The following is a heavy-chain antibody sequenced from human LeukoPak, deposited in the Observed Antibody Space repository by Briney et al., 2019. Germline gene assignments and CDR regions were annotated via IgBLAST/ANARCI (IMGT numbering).Heavy chain of an antibody. CDR1: GGSISSSSYY. D-gene: IGHD6-19*01. V-gene: IGHV4-39*01. Sequence: SETLSLTCTVFGGSISSSSYYWGWIRQPPGKGLEWIGGIYYSGSTYYNPSLKSRVTISVDTSKNQFSLKLSSVTAADTAVYYCARTVAGRRGAFDIWGQGTMVTVSS. CDR3: ARTVAGRRGAFDI. CDR2: IYYSGST. J-gene: IGHJ3*02.